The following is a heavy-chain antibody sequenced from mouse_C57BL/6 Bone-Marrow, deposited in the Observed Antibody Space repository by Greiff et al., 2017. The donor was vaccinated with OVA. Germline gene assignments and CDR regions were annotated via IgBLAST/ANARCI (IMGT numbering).Heavy chain of an antibody. V-gene: IGHV1-72*01. Sequence: QVQLLQPGAELVKPGASVKLSCKASGYTFTSYWMHWVKQRPGRGLEWIGRIDPNSGGTKYNEKFKSKATLTVDKPTSTADMQLSSPTSEDAAVYYCASLDWYFDVWGTGTTVTVSS. CDR1: GYTFTSYW. CDR2: IDPNSGGT. J-gene: IGHJ1*03. CDR3: ASLDWYFDV.